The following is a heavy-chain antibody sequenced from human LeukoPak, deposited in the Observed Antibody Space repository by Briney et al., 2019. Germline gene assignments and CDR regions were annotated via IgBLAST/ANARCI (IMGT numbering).Heavy chain of an antibody. Sequence: PGGSLRLSCAASGFTVSSNYMSWVRQAPGKGLEWVSVIYSGGSTYYADSVKGRFTISRDNSKNTLYLQMNSLRAEDTAVYYCASQYSSSWGLGFDYWGQGTLVTVSS. V-gene: IGHV3-53*01. J-gene: IGHJ4*02. CDR3: ASQYSSSWGLGFDY. D-gene: IGHD6-13*01. CDR2: IYSGGST. CDR1: GFTVSSNY.